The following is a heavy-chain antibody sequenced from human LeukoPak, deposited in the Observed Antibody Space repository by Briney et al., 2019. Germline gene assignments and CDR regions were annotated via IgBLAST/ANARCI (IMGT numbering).Heavy chain of an antibody. Sequence: PGRSLRLSCAASGFTFSNYGIHWVRQAPGKGLEWGAAISYDGRNKFYPDSVKGRFTISRDNSKNTLYLQMNSLRPEDTAVYYCAKAPHYSDSSGYFDSWGQGTLVTVSS. CDR2: ISYDGRNK. V-gene: IGHV3-30*18. CDR1: GFTFSNYG. CDR3: AKAPHYSDSSGYFDS. J-gene: IGHJ4*02. D-gene: IGHD3-22*01.